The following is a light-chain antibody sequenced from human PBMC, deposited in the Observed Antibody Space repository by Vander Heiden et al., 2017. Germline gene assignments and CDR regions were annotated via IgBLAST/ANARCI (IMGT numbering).Light chain of an antibody. CDR1: SSDVGGYKY. V-gene: IGLV2-8*01. CDR3: SSYAGSNNLV. J-gene: IGLJ1*01. CDR2: EVS. Sequence: QSALTQPPSASGSPGQSVTISCTGTSSDVGGYKYVSWYQQYPGKAPKLMIYEVSKRPSGVPDRFSGSKSGNTASLTVSGLQAEDEADYYCSSYAGSNNLVFGTGTKVTVL.